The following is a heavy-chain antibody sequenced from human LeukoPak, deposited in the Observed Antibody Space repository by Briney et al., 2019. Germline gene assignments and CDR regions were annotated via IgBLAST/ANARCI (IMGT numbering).Heavy chain of an antibody. CDR1: GHTFTGYY. CDR2: INPNSGGT. Sequence: ASVKVSCKASGHTFTGYYMHWVRQAPGQGLEWMGWINPNSGGTNYAQKFQGRVTMTRGTSISTAYMELSRLRSDDTAVYYCARDGPNYYDSSGYYELGYWGQGTLVTVSS. V-gene: IGHV1-2*02. J-gene: IGHJ4*02. D-gene: IGHD3-22*01. CDR3: ARDGPNYYDSSGYYELGY.